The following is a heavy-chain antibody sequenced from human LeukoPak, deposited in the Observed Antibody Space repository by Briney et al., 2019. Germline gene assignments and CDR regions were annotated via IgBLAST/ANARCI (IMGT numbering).Heavy chain of an antibody. V-gene: IGHV4-34*01. CDR1: GGSFSGYY. D-gene: IGHD3-3*01. CDR3: AIRKITIFGVERFDY. CDR2: INHSGST. Sequence: PSETLSLTCAVYGGSFSGYYWSWIRQPPGKGPEWIGEINHSGSTNYNPSLKSRVTISVDTSKNQFSLKLSSVTAADTAVYYCAIRKITIFGVERFDYWGQGTLVTVSS. J-gene: IGHJ4*02.